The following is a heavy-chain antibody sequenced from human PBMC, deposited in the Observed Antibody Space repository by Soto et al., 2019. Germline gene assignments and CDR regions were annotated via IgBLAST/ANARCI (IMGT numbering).Heavy chain of an antibody. D-gene: IGHD3-10*01. CDR2: INTHNGNT. J-gene: IGHJ6*02. CDR3: TREGSAPYYYYGTDA. Sequence: ASVKVSCKASGYTFTTYGISWVRQAPGQGLEWLGWINTHNGNTNYAQNLQGRVIMTADTSTNTAYMELRSLRSDDTAIYYCTREGSAPYYYYGTDAWGQGTTVTVSS. V-gene: IGHV1-18*01. CDR1: GYTFTTYG.